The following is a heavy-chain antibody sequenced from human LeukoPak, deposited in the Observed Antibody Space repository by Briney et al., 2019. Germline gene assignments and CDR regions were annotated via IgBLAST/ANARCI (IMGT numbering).Heavy chain of an antibody. J-gene: IGHJ4*02. CDR2: ITDSGAGT. CDR1: GFTFSNHW. D-gene: IGHD1-26*01. Sequence: GGSLRLSCAASGFTFSNHWMSWVRQAPGKGLEWVSAITDSGAGTYYADSVKGRFTISRDNSKNTLYLQMSSLRAEDTAVYYCASRIVGAPGPFDYWGQGTLVTVSS. CDR3: ASRIVGAPGPFDY. V-gene: IGHV3-23*01.